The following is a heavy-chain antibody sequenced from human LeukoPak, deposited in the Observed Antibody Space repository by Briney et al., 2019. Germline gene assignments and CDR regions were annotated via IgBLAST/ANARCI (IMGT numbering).Heavy chain of an antibody. D-gene: IGHD3-22*01. CDR1: GSTFSSYA. CDR2: ISGSGGST. Sequence: GGSLRLSCAASGSTFSSYAMSWVRQAPGKGLEWVSAISGSGGSTYYADSVKGRFTISRDNSKNTLYLQMNSLRAEDTAVYYCAKDRPSRRITMIVVATAGAFDIWGLGTMVTVSS. J-gene: IGHJ3*02. CDR3: AKDRPSRRITMIVVATAGAFDI. V-gene: IGHV3-23*01.